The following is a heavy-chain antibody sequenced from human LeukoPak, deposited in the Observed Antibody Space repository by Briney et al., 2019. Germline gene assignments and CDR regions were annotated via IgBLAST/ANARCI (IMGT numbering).Heavy chain of an antibody. CDR2: ISTYNGNT. Sequence: ASVKVSCKASGYTFTSYDINWVRQATGQGLEWMGWISTYNGNTNYAQKVQGRVTMTTDTSTSTAYMELRSLRSDDTAIYYCARDPAYYGSGSYYNDYWGQGTLVTVSS. CDR3: ARDPAYYGSGSYYNDY. D-gene: IGHD3-10*01. CDR1: GYTFTSYD. J-gene: IGHJ4*02. V-gene: IGHV1-18*01.